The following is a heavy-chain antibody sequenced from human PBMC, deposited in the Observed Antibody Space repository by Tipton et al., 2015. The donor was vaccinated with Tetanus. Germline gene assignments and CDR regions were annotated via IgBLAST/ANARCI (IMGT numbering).Heavy chain of an antibody. J-gene: IGHJ4*02. CDR1: GGSIASQY. D-gene: IGHD5-24*01. CDR3: ARDDGYTGLNS. Sequence: TLSLTCTVPGGSIASQYWSWIRQPAGKGLEWIGRTYIRGTTTYNPSLKSRVTISVDTSENQMSLRLTSVTAADTAVYFCARDDGYTGLNSWGQGALVAVST. V-gene: IGHV4-4*07. CDR2: TYIRGTT.